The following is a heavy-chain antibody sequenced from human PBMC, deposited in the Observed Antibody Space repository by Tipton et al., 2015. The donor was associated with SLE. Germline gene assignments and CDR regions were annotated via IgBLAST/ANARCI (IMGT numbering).Heavy chain of an antibody. CDR2: ISSSGITI. J-gene: IGHJ6*03. CDR1: GFTVSDYY. V-gene: IGHV3-11*01. CDR3: ARGRIRIFGVQNYNYYYMDV. Sequence: GSLRLSCAASGFTVSDYYMTWVRQAPGKGLEWISYISSSGITIYYADSVEGRFTISRDNAKNSLYLQMNSLRAEDTAVYYCARGRIRIFGVQNYNYYYMDVWGKGTTVTVSS. D-gene: IGHD3-3*01.